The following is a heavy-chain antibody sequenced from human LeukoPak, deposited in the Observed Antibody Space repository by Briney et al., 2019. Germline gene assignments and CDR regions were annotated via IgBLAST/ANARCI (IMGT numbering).Heavy chain of an antibody. J-gene: IGHJ4*02. CDR1: GGTFSSYA. V-gene: IGHV1-69*06. CDR2: IIPIFGTA. Sequence: ASVKVSCKASGGTFSSYAISWVRQAPGQGLEWMGGIIPIFGTANYAQKFRGRVTITADKSTSTAYMELSSLRSEDTAVYYCARDTAGYSSSWSIDYWGQGTLVTVSS. D-gene: IGHD6-13*01. CDR3: ARDTAGYSSSWSIDY.